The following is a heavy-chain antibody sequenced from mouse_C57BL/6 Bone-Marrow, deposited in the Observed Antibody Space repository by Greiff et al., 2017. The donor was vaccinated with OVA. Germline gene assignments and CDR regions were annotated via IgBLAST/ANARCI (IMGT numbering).Heavy chain of an antibody. CDR3: TTQLRLRWFAY. V-gene: IGHV14-4*01. CDR1: GFNIKDDY. D-gene: IGHD3-2*02. CDR2: IAPENGDT. Sequence: EVKLVESGAELVRPGASVKLSCTASGFNIKDDYMHWVKPRPEQGLEWIGWIAPENGDTESASTFPGKATITADTSSNTAYLQLSILTAEDTAVYYCTTQLRLRWFAYWGQGTLVTVSA. J-gene: IGHJ3*01.